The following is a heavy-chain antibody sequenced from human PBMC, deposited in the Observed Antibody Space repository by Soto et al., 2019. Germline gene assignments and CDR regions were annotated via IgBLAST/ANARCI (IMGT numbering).Heavy chain of an antibody. V-gene: IGHV4-4*07. CDR3: VRDGTKTLRDWFDP. CDR2: IYATGTT. J-gene: IGHJ5*02. CDR1: GASISGFY. D-gene: IGHD1-1*01. Sequence: PXAILSLTFTVSGASISGFYWSGIRKSAGKGLEWIGRIYATGTTDYNPSLKSRVMMSVDTSKKQFSLKLRSVTAADTAVYYCVRDGTKTLRDWFDPWGQGISVTVSS.